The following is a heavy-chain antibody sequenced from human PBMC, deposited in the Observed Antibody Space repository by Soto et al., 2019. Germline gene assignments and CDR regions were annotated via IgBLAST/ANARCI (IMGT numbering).Heavy chain of an antibody. V-gene: IGHV3-72*01. CDR1: GFTLSDYS. D-gene: IGHD1-26*01. J-gene: IGHJ4*02. CDR3: ARRGSGRDSDY. Sequence: EVQLVESGGGLVQPGGSLRLSCAVSGFTLSDYSMDWVRQVPGKGLEWVARSTNKVNSYTTEYAASVKGRFTISRDGSQNSLYLQMNSLKTEDTAVYYCARRGSGRDSDYWGQGTLVTVSS. CDR2: STNKVNSYTT.